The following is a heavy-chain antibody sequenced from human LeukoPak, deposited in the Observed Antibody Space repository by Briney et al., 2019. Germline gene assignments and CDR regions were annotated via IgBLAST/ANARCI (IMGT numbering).Heavy chain of an antibody. Sequence: ASVKVSCKASGGTFSSYAISWVRQAPGQGLEWMGWISVYNGHTNYAQKFQGRVTMTTDTSTSTAYMELRGLRSDDTAVYYWARDWEYQLPPRLYYGMDVWGQGTTVTVSS. CDR3: ARDWEYQLPPRLYYGMDV. V-gene: IGHV1-18*01. CDR1: GGTFSSYA. J-gene: IGHJ6*02. CDR2: ISVYNGHT. D-gene: IGHD2-2*01.